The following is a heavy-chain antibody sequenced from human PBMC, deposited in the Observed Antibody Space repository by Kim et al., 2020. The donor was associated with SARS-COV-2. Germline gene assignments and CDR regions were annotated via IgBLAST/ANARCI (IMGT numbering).Heavy chain of an antibody. D-gene: IGHD3-22*01. J-gene: IGHJ4*02. Sequence: GESLKISCKVSGYSFTTFWIAWVRQMPGKGLEWMGSIYPGDSATRYSPSFQGQVTVSVDKSISTAYLQWSSLEASDSAMYYCARFPVSSGSYWGQGTLVTVSS. V-gene: IGHV5-51*01. CDR3: ARFPVSSGSY. CDR2: IYPGDSAT. CDR1: GYSFTTFW.